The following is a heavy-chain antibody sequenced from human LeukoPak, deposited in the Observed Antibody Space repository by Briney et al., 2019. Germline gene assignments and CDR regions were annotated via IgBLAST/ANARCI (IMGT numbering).Heavy chain of an antibody. V-gene: IGHV4-38-2*02. D-gene: IGHD3-10*01. CDR3: ARASMVGAFDI. J-gene: IGHJ3*02. Sequence: SETLSLTCTVSGGSISTAYYWGWIRQPPGKGLESIGSIHHSGSTYYNPSLKSRVTISVDTSKNQFSLKLRSVTAADTAVYYCARASMVGAFDIWGQGTMVTVSS. CDR2: IHHSGST. CDR1: GGSISTAYY.